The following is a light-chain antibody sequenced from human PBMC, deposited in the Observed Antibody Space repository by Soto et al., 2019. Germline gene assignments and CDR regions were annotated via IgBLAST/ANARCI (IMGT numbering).Light chain of an antibody. CDR1: NIGGRS. CDR2: HDS. J-gene: IGLJ2*01. CDR3: QVWDYSTDDVV. Sequence: SYELTQPPSVSVAPGQTASITSGGDNIGGRSVHWYQQKPGQAPVVVVDHDSDRPSGIPERFSGSNSGNMATLTISRVEAGDEAVYHCQVWDYSTDDVVFGGGTKLTVL. V-gene: IGLV3-21*02.